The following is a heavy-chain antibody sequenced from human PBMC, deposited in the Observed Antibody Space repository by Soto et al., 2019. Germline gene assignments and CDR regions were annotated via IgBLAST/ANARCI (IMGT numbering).Heavy chain of an antibody. Sequence: PSEILSLTCTVSGGSISSSSYYWSWIRQPPGKGLEWIGYIYYSGSTNYNPSLKSRVTISVDTSKNQFSLKLSSVTAADTAVYYCARLAYCGGDCYSGEYFQHWGQGTLVTVSS. V-gene: IGHV4-61*05. CDR2: IYYSGST. D-gene: IGHD2-21*01. CDR3: ARLAYCGGDCYSGEYFQH. J-gene: IGHJ1*01. CDR1: GGSISSSSYY.